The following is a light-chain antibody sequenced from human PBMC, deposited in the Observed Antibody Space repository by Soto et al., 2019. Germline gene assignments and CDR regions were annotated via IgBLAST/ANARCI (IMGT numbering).Light chain of an antibody. J-gene: IGKJ2*01. CDR3: QQYNSYSYS. Sequence: DIPMTQSPSTLSASVGDRVTITCWASQSISSWLAWYQQKPGKAPKLLIYDASSLESGVPSRCSGGESGTELTLTVSRPQSDDYAAYCCQQYNSYSYSFSQGTKREIQ. CDR1: QSISSW. V-gene: IGKV1-5*01. CDR2: DAS.